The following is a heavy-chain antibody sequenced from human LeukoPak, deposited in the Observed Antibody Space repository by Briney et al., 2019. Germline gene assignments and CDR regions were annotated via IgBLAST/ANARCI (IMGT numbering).Heavy chain of an antibody. Sequence: ASVKVSCQVSGYTLTELFMHRVGQAPGKGLEWMGGFDPEDGETIYAQKFQGRVTMTEDPSTDTAYMELSSLRSEDTAVYCCATGVTMVRGVKSDAFDIWGQGTMVTVSS. J-gene: IGHJ3*02. V-gene: IGHV1-24*01. CDR3: ATGVTMVRGVKSDAFDI. CDR1: GYTLTELF. D-gene: IGHD3-10*01. CDR2: FDPEDGET.